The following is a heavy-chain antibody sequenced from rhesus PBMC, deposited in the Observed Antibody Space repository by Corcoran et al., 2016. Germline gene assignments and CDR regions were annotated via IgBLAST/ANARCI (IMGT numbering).Heavy chain of an antibody. CDR1: GYSISSGYG. CDR2: IGGSSGST. CDR3: AGQDHPADV. V-gene: IGHV4-127*01. D-gene: IGHD2-2*01. J-gene: IGHJ5-1*01. Sequence: QVQLQESGPGLVKPSETLSLTCAVSGYSISSGYGWSWIRQPPGRGLEWIGYIGGSSGSTNYNPSRKGRVTISKDTSKNRFPLKLSSVPAADAAVYYCAGQDHPADVGGPGVLVTVSS.